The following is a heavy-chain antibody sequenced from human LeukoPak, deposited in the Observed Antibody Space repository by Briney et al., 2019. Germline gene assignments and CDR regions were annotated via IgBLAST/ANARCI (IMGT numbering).Heavy chain of an antibody. Sequence: PGGSLRLSCAASGFTFSSYSMNWVRQAPGKGLEWVSYISSSSSTIYYADSVKGRFTISRDNAKNSLYLQMNSLGAEDTAVYYCARDGWDYDFWSGYYGPDYWGQGTLVTVSS. CDR2: ISSSSSTI. CDR3: ARDGWDYDFWSGYYGPDY. D-gene: IGHD3-3*01. V-gene: IGHV3-48*01. CDR1: GFTFSSYS. J-gene: IGHJ4*02.